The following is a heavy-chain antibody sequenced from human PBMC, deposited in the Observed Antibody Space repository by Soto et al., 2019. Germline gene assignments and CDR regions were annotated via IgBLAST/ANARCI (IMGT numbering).Heavy chain of an antibody. J-gene: IGHJ4*02. D-gene: IGHD6-13*01. V-gene: IGHV3-53*02. CDR3: ASYSSSWYGSFDY. CDR1: GFTVSSNY. Sequence: EVQLVETGGGLIQPGGSLRLSCAASGFTVSSNYMSWVRQAPAKGLERVSVIYSGGSTYYADSVKGRFTISRDNSKNTLYLQMNSLRAEDTAVYYCASYSSSWYGSFDYWGQGTLVTVSS. CDR2: IYSGGST.